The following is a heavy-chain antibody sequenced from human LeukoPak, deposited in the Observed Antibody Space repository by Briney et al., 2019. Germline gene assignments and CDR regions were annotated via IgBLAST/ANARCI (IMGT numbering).Heavy chain of an antibody. J-gene: IGHJ3*01. CDR2: TRDKARGYRT. V-gene: IGHV3-72*01. CDR3: SRDGGKADQRAFDL. CDR1: GVTLSDHH. D-gene: IGHD3-16*01. Sequence: GGSLRLSCAASGVTLSDHHMDWVRQAPGKGLEWIGRTRDKARGYRTQYAASVQSRFTISRDDSQKSVYWQMNSLETEDTAVYYCSRDGGKADQRAFDLWGQGTVVTVSS.